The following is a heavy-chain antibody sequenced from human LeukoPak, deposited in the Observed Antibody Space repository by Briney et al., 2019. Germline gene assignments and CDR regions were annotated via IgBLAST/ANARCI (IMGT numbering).Heavy chain of an antibody. D-gene: IGHD4-17*01. CDR2: IYYSGGT. V-gene: IGHV4-39*01. CDR1: GGSISSSSYY. J-gene: IGHJ4*02. Sequence: ASETLSLTCTVSGGSISSSSYYWGWIRQPPGKGLEWIGSIYYSGGTYYNPSLKSRVTISVDASKNQFSLKLSSVTAADTAVYYCASPITIYGDYEGGDWGQGTLVTVSS. CDR3: ASPITIYGDYEGGD.